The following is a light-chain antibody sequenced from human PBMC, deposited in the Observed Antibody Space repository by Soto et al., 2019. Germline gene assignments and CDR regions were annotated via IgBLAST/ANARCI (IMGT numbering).Light chain of an antibody. J-gene: IGKJ4*01. Sequence: DIQMTQAPSTLSASVGDTVTITCRASQTVSRWLAWYQQKPGKAPKLRIYGASSLESGVPSRFRGSGSGREFTLTISDLQPEDFATYYCQQYDGVVSFGGGTKVEIK. CDR1: QTVSRW. CDR2: GAS. V-gene: IGKV1-5*03. CDR3: QQYDGVVS.